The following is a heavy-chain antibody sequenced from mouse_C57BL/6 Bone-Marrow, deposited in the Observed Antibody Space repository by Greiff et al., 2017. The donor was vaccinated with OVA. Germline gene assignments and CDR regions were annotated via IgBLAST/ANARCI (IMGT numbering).Heavy chain of an antibody. D-gene: IGHD1-1*01. CDR3: ARNEVYYCGSTSYWYFDV. Sequence: VQLQQPGAELVKPGASVKLSCKASGYTFTSYWMHWVKQRPGRGLEWIGRIDPNSGGTKYNEKFKSKATLTVVKPSSTAYMQLSSLTSEDSAVYYCARNEVYYCGSTSYWYFDVWGTGTTVTVSS. V-gene: IGHV1-72*01. CDR1: GYTFTSYW. CDR2: IDPNSGGT. J-gene: IGHJ1*03.